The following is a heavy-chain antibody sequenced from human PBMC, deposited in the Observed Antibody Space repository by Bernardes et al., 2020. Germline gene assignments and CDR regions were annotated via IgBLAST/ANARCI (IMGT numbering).Heavy chain of an antibody. D-gene: IGHD6-19*01. CDR1: GFTIGSYA. CDR3: AKDRLYSSPHNPIEH. CDR2: FSGGGSYT. V-gene: IGHV3-23*01. Sequence: GGSLRLSCVASGFTIGSYAMSWVRQAPGKGLEWVSTFSGGGSYTYYADSVKGRFTVSRDSSQNTLYLHLDTLRVEDTAVYYCAKDRLYSSPHNPIEHWGQGTLVTVSS. J-gene: IGHJ1*01.